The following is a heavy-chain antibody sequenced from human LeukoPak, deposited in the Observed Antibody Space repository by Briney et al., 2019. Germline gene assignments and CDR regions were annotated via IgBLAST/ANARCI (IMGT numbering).Heavy chain of an antibody. CDR2: IIPIFGTA. J-gene: IGHJ6*03. V-gene: IGHV1-69*05. CDR1: GGTFSCYA. Sequence: SVKDSCKASGGTFSCYAIGWVRQAPGQGLEWMGGIIPIFGTANYAQKFQGRATITTDESTSTAYMELSSLRSEDTAVYYCARSTGSYYYYYMDVWGKGTTVTVSS. CDR3: ARSTGSYYYYYMDV.